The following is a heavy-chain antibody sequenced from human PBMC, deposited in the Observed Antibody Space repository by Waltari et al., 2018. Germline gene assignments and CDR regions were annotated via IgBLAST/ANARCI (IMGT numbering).Heavy chain of an antibody. Sequence: EVQLVQSGAEVKKPGESLKMSCKGSGYSFTSYWIGWVRQMPGKGLEWMGIIYPGYSEPRYSPSFQGQVTISADKAIGTAYLQWSSLKASDTAMYYCTRRAYCGDDCYPRDAFDIWGQGTMVTVSS. J-gene: IGHJ3*02. D-gene: IGHD2-21*02. CDR2: IYPGYSEP. V-gene: IGHV5-51*01. CDR1: GYSFTSYW. CDR3: TRRAYCGDDCYPRDAFDI.